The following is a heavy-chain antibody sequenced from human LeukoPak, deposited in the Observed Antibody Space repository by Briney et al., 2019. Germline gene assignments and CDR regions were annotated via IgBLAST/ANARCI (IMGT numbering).Heavy chain of an antibody. Sequence: SETLSLTCTVSGGSISSSRYYWGWIRQPPGKGLEWIGGIYYSGSTDYNPSLKSRVTISVDTSKNQFSLKLSSVTAADTAVYYCARSIAVAGASPKDAFNIWGQGAMVTVSS. D-gene: IGHD6-19*01. CDR1: GGSISSSRYY. J-gene: IGHJ3*02. CDR2: IYYSGST. CDR3: ARSIAVAGASPKDAFNI. V-gene: IGHV4-39*07.